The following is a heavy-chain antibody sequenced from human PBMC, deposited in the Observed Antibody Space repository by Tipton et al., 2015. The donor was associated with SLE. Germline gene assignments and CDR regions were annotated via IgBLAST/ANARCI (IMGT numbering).Heavy chain of an antibody. CDR1: GGSVSSNY. D-gene: IGHD6-13*01. Sequence: GLVKPSETLSLTCTVSGGSVSSNYWSWIRQPPGKGLEWIGYIDYRDITNYNPSLKSRVTMSIDTSKNQFSLKLSSVTAADTAVYYCARYGGGSWSLPNWFDPWGQGILVTVSS. CDR2: IDYRDIT. J-gene: IGHJ5*02. CDR3: ARYGGGSWSLPNWFDP. V-gene: IGHV4-59*08.